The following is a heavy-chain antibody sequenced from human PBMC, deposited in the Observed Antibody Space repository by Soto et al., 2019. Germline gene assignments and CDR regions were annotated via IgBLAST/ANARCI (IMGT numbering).Heavy chain of an antibody. D-gene: IGHD4-4*01. V-gene: IGHV1-18*01. CDR2: VSALNGYT. J-gene: IGHJ5*02. CDR3: ARDRPYSTHKEVFDP. CDR1: GYTFSIYG. Sequence: ASVKVSCKASGYTFSIYGIAWVRQAPGQGPEWMGWVSALNGYTNYAQKFKGRLTMTTDTSTSTVYMELRSLRSDDTAVYYCARDRPYSTHKEVFDPWGQGTLVTVSS.